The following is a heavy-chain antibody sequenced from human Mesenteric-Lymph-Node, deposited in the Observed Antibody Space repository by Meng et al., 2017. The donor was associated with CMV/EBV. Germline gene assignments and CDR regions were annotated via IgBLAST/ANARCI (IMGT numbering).Heavy chain of an antibody. D-gene: IGHD2-15*01. CDR2: INPNSGGT. CDR3: ARRGRGRGWTDLDDAFDI. Sequence: ASVKVSCKASGYTFTDYYMHWVRQTPGQGLEWMGRINPNSGGTNYAQKFQGRVTMTRDTSISTVYMEVTRLKSDDTAVYYCARRGRGRGWTDLDDAFDIWGQGTMVTVSS. J-gene: IGHJ3*02. CDR1: GYTFTDYY. V-gene: IGHV1-2*06.